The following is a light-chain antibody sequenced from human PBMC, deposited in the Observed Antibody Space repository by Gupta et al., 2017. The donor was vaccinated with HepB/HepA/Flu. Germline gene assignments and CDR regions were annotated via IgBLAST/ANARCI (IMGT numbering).Light chain of an antibody. V-gene: IGKV1-39*01. J-gene: IGKJ1*01. Sequence: DIQMTQSPSSLSASVGDRVTITCRASQSISSYLNWYQQKPGKAPKLLIYAASSLQSGVPSRFSGSGYGTDFTLTISSRQPEDFAAYYCQQSDSTPMETFGQGTKVEIK. CDR3: QQSDSTPMET. CDR2: AAS. CDR1: QSISSY.